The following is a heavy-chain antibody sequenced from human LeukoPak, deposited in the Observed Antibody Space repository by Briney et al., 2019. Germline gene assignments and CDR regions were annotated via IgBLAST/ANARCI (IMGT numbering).Heavy chain of an antibody. CDR2: ISYDGSNK. CDR3: AKSPVLRFLEWLQYYFDY. V-gene: IGHV3-30*18. Sequence: GGSLRLSCAASGFTFSGYGMHWVRQAPGKGLEWVAVISYDGSNKYYADSVKGRFTISRDNSKNTLYLQMNSLRAEDTAVYYCAKSPVLRFLEWLQYYFDYWGQGTLVTVSS. CDR1: GFTFSGYG. J-gene: IGHJ4*02. D-gene: IGHD3-3*01.